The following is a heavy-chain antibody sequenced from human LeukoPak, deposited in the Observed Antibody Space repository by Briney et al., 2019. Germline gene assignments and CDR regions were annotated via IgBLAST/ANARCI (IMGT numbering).Heavy chain of an antibody. CDR1: GYTFTGYY. D-gene: IGHD2-15*01. Sequence: ASVKVSCKASGYTFTGYYMHWVRQAPGQGLEWMGWINPNSGGTNYAQKFQGRVTMTRDTSISTAYMELSRLRSDDTAVYYCARDIVVVVADLYYYYGMDVWGQGTTVAVSS. CDR2: INPNSGGT. V-gene: IGHV1-2*02. J-gene: IGHJ6*02. CDR3: ARDIVVVVADLYYYYGMDV.